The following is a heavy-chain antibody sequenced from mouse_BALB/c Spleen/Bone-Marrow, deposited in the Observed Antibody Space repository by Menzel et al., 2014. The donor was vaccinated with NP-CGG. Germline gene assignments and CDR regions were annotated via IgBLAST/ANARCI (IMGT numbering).Heavy chain of an antibody. J-gene: IGHJ4*01. V-gene: IGHV2-2*02. D-gene: IGHD2-4*01. Sequence: VKLVESGPGLVQPSQSLSITCTVSGFSLTSYGVHWVRQSPGKGLEWLGVIWSGGSTDYNAAFISRLSISKDNSKSQVFFKMNSLQANDTAIYYCARTGITTGDAMDYWGQGTSVTVSS. CDR2: IWSGGST. CDR3: ARTGITTGDAMDY. CDR1: GFSLTSYG.